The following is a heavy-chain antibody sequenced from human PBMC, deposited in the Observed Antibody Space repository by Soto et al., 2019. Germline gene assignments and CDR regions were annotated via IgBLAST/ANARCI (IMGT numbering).Heavy chain of an antibody. Sequence: VQLLESGGGLVQPGGSLRLSCAASGFTFSNYAMSWVRQAPGKGLEWVSGMSNSGSRTYYADSVKGRFIISRDNSKNTLYLQMNSLRPEDTAVCYCAKAYFDILTGYFGDYWGQGTLVSVSS. CDR3: AKAYFDILTGYFGDY. V-gene: IGHV3-23*01. J-gene: IGHJ4*02. CDR2: MSNSGSRT. CDR1: GFTFSNYA. D-gene: IGHD3-9*01.